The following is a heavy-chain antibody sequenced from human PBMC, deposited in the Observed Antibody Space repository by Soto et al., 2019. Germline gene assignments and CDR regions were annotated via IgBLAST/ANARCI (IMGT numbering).Heavy chain of an antibody. CDR1: GNTFSSYT. D-gene: IGHD2-2*01. Sequence: QVQLVQSGAVVKKPGASVKVSCKASGNTFSSYTMHWVRQAPGQRLEWMGWINAGNGNTKYSQKFQARVTITRDTTASTAYMELSSLKSEDTAVYYCARESGDIVVVPAATEDYGMDVWGQGTTVTVSS. V-gene: IGHV1-3*01. CDR2: INAGNGNT. CDR3: ARESGDIVVVPAATEDYGMDV. J-gene: IGHJ6*02.